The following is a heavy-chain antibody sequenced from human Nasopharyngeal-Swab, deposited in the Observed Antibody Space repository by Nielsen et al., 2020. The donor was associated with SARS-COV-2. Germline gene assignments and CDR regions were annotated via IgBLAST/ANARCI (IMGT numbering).Heavy chain of an antibody. CDR1: GYTFTGYY. V-gene: IGHV1-2*02. J-gene: IGHJ6*02. CDR3: ARGREQLVPGLNYYYGMDV. Sequence: ASVKVSCKASGYTFTGYYMHWVRQAPGQGLEWMGWINPNSGGTNYAQKFQGRVTMTRDTSISTAYMELSRLRSDDTAVYYCARGREQLVPGLNYYYGMDVWGQGTTVTVSS. D-gene: IGHD6-6*01. CDR2: INPNSGGT.